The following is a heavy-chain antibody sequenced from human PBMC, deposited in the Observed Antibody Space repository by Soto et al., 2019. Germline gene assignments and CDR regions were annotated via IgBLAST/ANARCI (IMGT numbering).Heavy chain of an antibody. CDR1: GGTFNNYV. Sequence: QGQLVQSGAEVKKPGSSVKVSCRASGGTFNNYVINWVRQAPGQGLEWRAGIIPIFGTPNYAQKFQGRVTITADKSTSTAYMELNSLRCEDTAVYYCAGRCDGTNCLAHFDYWGQGTLVTVSS. D-gene: IGHD2-2*01. CDR3: AGRCDGTNCLAHFDY. J-gene: IGHJ4*02. CDR2: IIPIFGTP. V-gene: IGHV1-69*06.